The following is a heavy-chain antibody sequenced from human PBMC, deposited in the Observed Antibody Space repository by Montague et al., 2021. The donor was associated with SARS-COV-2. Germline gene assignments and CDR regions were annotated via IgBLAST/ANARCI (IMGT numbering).Heavy chain of an antibody. CDR3: ARDIAVAGLFDY. D-gene: IGHD6-19*01. V-gene: IGHV4-61*02. CDR2: ISISGST. CDR1: GGSISSGSYY. J-gene: IGHJ4*02. Sequence: TLSLTCTVSGGSISSGSYYWSWIRQPAGKGLEWIGRISISGSTNYSPSLKSRVTISVGTSKNQFSLKLSSVTAADTAVYYCARDIAVAGLFDYWGQGTLVTVSS.